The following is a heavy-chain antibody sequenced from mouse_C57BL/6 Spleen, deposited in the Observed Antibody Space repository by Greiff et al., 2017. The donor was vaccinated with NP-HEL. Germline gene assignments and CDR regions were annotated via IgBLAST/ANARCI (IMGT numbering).Heavy chain of an antibody. J-gene: IGHJ2*01. Sequence: VQLQQSGPELVKPGASVKISCKSSGYSFTYYHMNWVKQSNGQSLEWIGVINPNYGTPSYNQKFKGKATLTVDQSSSTAYMQLNSLTSEDSAVYYCARDPYYGSPFDYWGHGTTLTVSS. CDR3: ARDPYYGSPFDY. CDR1: GYSFTYYH. V-gene: IGHV1-39*01. D-gene: IGHD1-1*01. CDR2: INPNYGTP.